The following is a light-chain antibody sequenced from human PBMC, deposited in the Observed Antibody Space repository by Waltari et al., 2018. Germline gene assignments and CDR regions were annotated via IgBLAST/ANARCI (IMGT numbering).Light chain of an antibody. CDR1: QSVTNY. J-gene: IGKJ4*01. CDR2: DKS. CDR3: QQRRNWPLT. V-gene: IGKV3-11*01. Sequence: DIVLTQSPAILSLSPGERASLSCRASQSVTNYLAWYQQKPGQAPRLLIYDKSNRATGIPARFSGSGFATDFTLTISSLEPDDFAVYYCQQRRNWPLTFGGGTKVEIK.